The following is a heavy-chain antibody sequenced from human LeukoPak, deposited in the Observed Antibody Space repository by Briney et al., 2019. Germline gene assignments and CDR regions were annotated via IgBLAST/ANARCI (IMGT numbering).Heavy chain of an antibody. V-gene: IGHV1-69*04. CDR1: GGTFSSYA. Sequence: SVKVSCKASGGTFSSYAISWVRQAPGQGLEWMGRIIPILGIANYAQKFQGRVTITAGKSTSTAYMELSSLRSEDTAVYYCARAIRGGYSYDRDYWGQGTLVTVSS. D-gene: IGHD5-18*01. J-gene: IGHJ4*02. CDR2: IIPILGIA. CDR3: ARAIRGGYSYDRDY.